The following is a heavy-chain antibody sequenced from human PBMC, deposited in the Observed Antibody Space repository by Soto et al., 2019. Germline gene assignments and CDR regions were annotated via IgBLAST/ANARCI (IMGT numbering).Heavy chain of an antibody. D-gene: IGHD6-13*01. V-gene: IGHV3-21*01. CDR3: ARSHTGYSSSWYWFDI. J-gene: IGHJ5*02. CDR1: GFTFSSYS. Sequence: GGSLRLSCAASGFTFSSYSMNWVRQAPGKGLEWVSSISSSSSYIYYADSVKGRVTISRDNAKNSLYLQMNSLRAEDTAVYYCARSHTGYSSSWYWFDIWGQGTLVTVSS. CDR2: ISSSSSYI.